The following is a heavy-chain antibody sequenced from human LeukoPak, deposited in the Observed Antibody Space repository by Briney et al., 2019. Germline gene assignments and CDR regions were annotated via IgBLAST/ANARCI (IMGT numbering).Heavy chain of an antibody. V-gene: IGHV4-61*02. CDR2: IYTSGST. CDR1: GGSISSGNYY. CDR3: ARARQQLARYYFDY. Sequence: SETLSLTCTVSGGSISSGNYYWSWIRQPAGKGLEWIGRIYTSGSTNYNPSLKSRVTISVDTSKNQFSLKLSSVTAADTAVYYCARARQQLARYYFDYWGQGTLVTVSS. D-gene: IGHD6-13*01. J-gene: IGHJ4*02.